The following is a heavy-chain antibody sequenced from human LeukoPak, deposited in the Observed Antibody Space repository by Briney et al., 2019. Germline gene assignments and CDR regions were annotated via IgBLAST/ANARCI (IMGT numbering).Heavy chain of an antibody. D-gene: IGHD1-7*01. J-gene: IGHJ4*02. CDR1: GFTFSSYA. V-gene: IGHV3-23*01. CDR2: ISGSGGST. Sequence: EGSLRLSCAASGFTFSSYAMSWVRQAPGKGLDWVSAISGSGGSTYYADSVKGRFTISRDNSKNTLYLQMNSLRAEDTAVYYCAKEENWNYGSDFDYWGQGTLVTVSS. CDR3: AKEENWNYGSDFDY.